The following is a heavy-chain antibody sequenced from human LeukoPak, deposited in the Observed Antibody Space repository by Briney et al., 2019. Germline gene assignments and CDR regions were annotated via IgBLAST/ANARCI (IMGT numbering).Heavy chain of an antibody. J-gene: IGHJ4*02. CDR1: GYTFTGYF. Sequence: ASVKVSCKASGYTFTGYFMHWVRQGPGQGFEWMGWINPSSGDTNYAQKFQGRVSMTRDTSISTVYMELSNLRSDDTAVYYCGRDVRHTYDYWGQGTLVTVSS. CDR3: GRDVRHTYDY. V-gene: IGHV1-2*02. D-gene: IGHD3-10*02. CDR2: INPSSGDT.